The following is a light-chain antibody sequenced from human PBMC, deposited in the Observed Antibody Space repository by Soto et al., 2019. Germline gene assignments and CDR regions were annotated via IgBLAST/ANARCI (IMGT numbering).Light chain of an antibody. V-gene: IGKV3-15*01. J-gene: IGKJ4*01. CDR2: GAS. CDR3: QQYNNGPLT. Sequence: EIVMTQSPATLSVSPGERATLSCRASQSVSSDLAWYEQKPGQAPRLLIYGASTRATGIPARFSGSGSGTEFTLTISSLQSEEFAVYYCQQYNNGPLTFCGGTKVEIK. CDR1: QSVSSD.